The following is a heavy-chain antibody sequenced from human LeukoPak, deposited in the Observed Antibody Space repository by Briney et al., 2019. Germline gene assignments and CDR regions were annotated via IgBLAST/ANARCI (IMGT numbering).Heavy chain of an antibody. J-gene: IGHJ4*02. Sequence: GASVKVSCTASVYTFTNFYIHWVRQAPGQGLEWMVWMNPNSGDTSYAREFQGRVTMTRDTSIRTAYMELSRLRSADTAVYYCARNEVLLWFGELRLFDYWGQGTLVTVSS. CDR1: VYTFTNFY. CDR3: ARNEVLLWFGELRLFDY. CDR2: MNPNSGDT. V-gene: IGHV1-2*02. D-gene: IGHD3-10*01.